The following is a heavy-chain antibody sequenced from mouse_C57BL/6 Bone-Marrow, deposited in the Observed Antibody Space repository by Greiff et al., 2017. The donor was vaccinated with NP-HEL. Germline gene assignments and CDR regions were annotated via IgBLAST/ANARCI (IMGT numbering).Heavy chain of an antibody. D-gene: IGHD2-3*01. CDR1: GYTFTDYY. CDR3: ARKGGLLRTWYFDV. Sequence: QVQLQQSGPELVKPGASVKISCKASGYTFTDYYINWVKQRPGQGLEWIGWIFPGSGSTYYNEKFKGKATLTVDKSSSTAYMLLSSLTSEDSAVYFCARKGGLLRTWYFDVWGTGTTVTVSS. V-gene: IGHV1-75*01. J-gene: IGHJ1*03. CDR2: IFPGSGST.